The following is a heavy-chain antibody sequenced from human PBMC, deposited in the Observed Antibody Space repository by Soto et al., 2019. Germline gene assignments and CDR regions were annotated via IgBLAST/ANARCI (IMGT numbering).Heavy chain of an antibody. CDR1: GFTFSSYA. J-gene: IGHJ4*02. D-gene: IGHD4-17*01. CDR2: ISGSGGST. V-gene: IGHV3-23*01. CDR3: AKDRVVTTRTTTIDY. Sequence: EVQLLESGGGLVQPGGSLRLSWAASGFTFSSYAMSWVRQAPGKGLEWVSAISGSGGSTYYADSVKGRFTISRDNSKNTLYLQMNSLRAEDTAVYYCAKDRVVTTRTTTIDYWGQGTLVTVSS.